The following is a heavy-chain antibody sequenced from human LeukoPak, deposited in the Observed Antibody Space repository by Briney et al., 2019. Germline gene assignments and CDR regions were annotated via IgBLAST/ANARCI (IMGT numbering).Heavy chain of an antibody. D-gene: IGHD1-26*01. Sequence: ASVKVSCKASGYTFTSYGISWVRQAPGQGLEWMGWINPNSGGTNYAQKFQDRVTMTRDTSISTAYMDLSTLTSDDTAVYYCASPSYQTGTYYYFDYWGQGTLVTVSS. CDR2: INPNSGGT. CDR3: ASPSYQTGTYYYFDY. J-gene: IGHJ4*02. V-gene: IGHV1-2*02. CDR1: GYTFTSYG.